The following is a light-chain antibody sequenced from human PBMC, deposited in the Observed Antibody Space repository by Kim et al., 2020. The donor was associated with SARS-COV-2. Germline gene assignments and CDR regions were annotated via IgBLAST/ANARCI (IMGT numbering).Light chain of an antibody. CDR3: QQLDSSPSYT. CDR2: GVS. Sequence: PGQRATPSCRACQRLSHTYLAWYQQRPGQAPRLLIYGVSHRATGIPDRFTGSGSGTDFTLTISRLEPEDFAVYYCQQLDSSPSYTFGQGTKVDIK. V-gene: IGKV3-20*01. CDR1: QRLSHTY. J-gene: IGKJ2*01.